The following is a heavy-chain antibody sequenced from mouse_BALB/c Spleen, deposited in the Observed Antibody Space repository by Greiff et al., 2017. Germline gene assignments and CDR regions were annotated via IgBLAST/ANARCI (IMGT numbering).Heavy chain of an antibody. J-gene: IGHJ1*01. D-gene: IGHD1-1*01. Sequence: EVKLVESGGGLVKPGGSLKLSCAASGFTFSSYAMSWVRQTPEKRLEWVASISSGGSTYYPDSVKGRFTISRDNARNILYLQMSSLRSEDTAMYYCARDFYYYGSSYDWYFDVWGAGTTVTVSS. V-gene: IGHV5-6-5*01. CDR2: ISSGGST. CDR1: GFTFSSYA. CDR3: ARDFYYYGSSYDWYFDV.